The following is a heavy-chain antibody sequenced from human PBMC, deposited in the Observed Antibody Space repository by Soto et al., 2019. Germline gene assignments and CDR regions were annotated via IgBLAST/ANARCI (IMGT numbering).Heavy chain of an antibody. J-gene: IGHJ6*02. D-gene: IGHD2-15*01. V-gene: IGHV3-48*03. CDR2: ISSSGSTI. Sequence: GGSLRLSCAASGFTFSSYEMNWVRHAPGKGLEWVSYISSSGSTIYYADSVKGRFTISRDNAKNSLYLQMNSLRAEDTAVYYCARGTLGYCSGGSCDWDYYYYGMDVWGQGTTVTVSS. CDR3: ARGTLGYCSGGSCDWDYYYYGMDV. CDR1: GFTFSSYE.